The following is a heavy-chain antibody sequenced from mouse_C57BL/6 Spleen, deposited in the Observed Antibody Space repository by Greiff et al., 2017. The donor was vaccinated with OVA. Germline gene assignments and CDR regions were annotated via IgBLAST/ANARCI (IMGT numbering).Heavy chain of an antibody. Sequence: EVKLQQSGPELVKPGASVKISCKASGYTFTDYYMNWVKQSHGKSLEWIGDINPNNGGTSYNQKFKGKATLTVDKSSSTAYMELRSLTSEDSAVYYCARGKAQATGYYFDYWGQGTTLTVSS. CDR3: ARGKAQATGYYFDY. J-gene: IGHJ2*01. V-gene: IGHV1-26*01. CDR1: GYTFTDYY. D-gene: IGHD3-2*02. CDR2: INPNNGGT.